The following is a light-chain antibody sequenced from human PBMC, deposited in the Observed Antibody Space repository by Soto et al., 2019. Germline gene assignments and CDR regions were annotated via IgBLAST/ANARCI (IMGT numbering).Light chain of an antibody. J-gene: IGLJ1*01. CDR3: AAWDDSLSGYV. V-gene: IGLV1-44*01. Sequence: QSVLTQPPSASGTPGQKVTISCSGGSSNIGSNTVNWYQQVPGTAPKLLIYDNNQRPSRVPDRFSGSKSGTSASLAISGLQSDDEADYFCAAWDDSLSGYVFGTGTKVTVL. CDR1: SSNIGSNT. CDR2: DNN.